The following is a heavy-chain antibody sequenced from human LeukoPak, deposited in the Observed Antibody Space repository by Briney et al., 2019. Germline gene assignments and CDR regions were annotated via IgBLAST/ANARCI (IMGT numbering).Heavy chain of an antibody. CDR3: ARHEKESDFWSGYNIDY. V-gene: IGHV5-51*01. CDR1: GYSFTSYW. D-gene: IGHD3-3*01. CDR2: IYPGDSDT. J-gene: IGHJ4*02. Sequence: KPGESLKISCKGSGYSFTSYWIGWVRQMPGKGLDWMGIIYPGDSDTRYSPSFQGQVTISADKSISTAYLQWSSLKASDTAMYYCARHEKESDFWSGYNIDYWGQGTLVTVSS.